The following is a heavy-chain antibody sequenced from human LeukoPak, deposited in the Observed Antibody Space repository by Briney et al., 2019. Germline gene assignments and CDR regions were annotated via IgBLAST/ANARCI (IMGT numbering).Heavy chain of an antibody. CDR2: INSDDSII. D-gene: IGHD1-7*01. CDR3: ARAGNYRFDY. V-gene: IGHV3-74*01. CDR1: GFTFNDYA. J-gene: IGHJ4*02. Sequence: PGGSLRLSCAASGFTFNDYAMIWVRQAPGEGLVWVSRINSDDSIINYADSVKGRFTISRDNAKNTLYLQMNSLRAEDTAVYYCARAGNYRFDYWGQGTLVTVSS.